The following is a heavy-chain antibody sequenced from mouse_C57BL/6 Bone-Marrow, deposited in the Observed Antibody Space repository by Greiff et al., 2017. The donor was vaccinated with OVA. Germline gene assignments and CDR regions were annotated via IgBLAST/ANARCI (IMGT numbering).Heavy chain of an antibody. D-gene: IGHD2-3*01. CDR1: GYTFTSYW. J-gene: IGHJ3*01. Sequence: VQLQQPGAELVKPGASVKLSCKASGYTFTSYWMHWVKQRPGQGLEWIGMIHPNSGSTNYNEKFKSKATLTVDKSSSTAYMQLSSLTSEDSAVYYCAGGGIYDGYFRLIAYWGQGTLVTVSA. V-gene: IGHV1-64*01. CDR2: IHPNSGST. CDR3: AGGGIYDGYFRLIAY.